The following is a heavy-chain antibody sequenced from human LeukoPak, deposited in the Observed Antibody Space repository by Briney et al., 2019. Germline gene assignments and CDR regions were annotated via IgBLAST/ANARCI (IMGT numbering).Heavy chain of an antibody. CDR3: ARGRATAVPHYYDYFMDV. D-gene: IGHD2-21*02. CDR2: SSSVGANT. CDR1: GFTLSSYW. J-gene: IGHJ6*03. V-gene: IGHV3-74*01. Sequence: GGSLRLSCAASGFTLSSYWMHWVRHGPGERLVWVSSSSSVGANTHYADSVRGRFTISRDNANNILSLHMNGLRADDAAVYFCARGRATAVPHYYDYFMDVWGTGTTVIVSS.